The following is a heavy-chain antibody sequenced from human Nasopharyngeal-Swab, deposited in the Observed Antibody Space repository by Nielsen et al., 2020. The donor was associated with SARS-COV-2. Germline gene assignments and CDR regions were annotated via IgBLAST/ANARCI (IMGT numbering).Heavy chain of an antibody. CDR3: ARGIVVVPAAMGGFHYYYYGMDV. D-gene: IGHD2-2*01. J-gene: IGHJ6*02. V-gene: IGHV1-18*01. Sequence: ASVKVSCKASGYTFTSYGISWVRQAPGQGLDWMGWISAYNGNTNYAQKLQGRVTMTTDTSTSTAYMELRSLRSDDTAVYYCARGIVVVPAAMGGFHYYYYGMDVWGQGTTVTVSS. CDR1: GYTFTSYG. CDR2: ISAYNGNT.